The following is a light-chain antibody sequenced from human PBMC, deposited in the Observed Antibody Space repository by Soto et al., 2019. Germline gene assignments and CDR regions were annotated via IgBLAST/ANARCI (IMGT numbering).Light chain of an antibody. V-gene: IGKV3D-15*01. CDR2: GAS. CDR3: QQYNNWPPWT. Sequence: EIVMTQSPATLSVSPRERGTLSCRASQSVSSNLAWYQQKPGQAPRLLIYGASTRATGIPARFSGSGSGTEFTLTISSLQSEDFALYYCQQYNNWPPWTFGQGTKVDI. CDR1: QSVSSN. J-gene: IGKJ1*01.